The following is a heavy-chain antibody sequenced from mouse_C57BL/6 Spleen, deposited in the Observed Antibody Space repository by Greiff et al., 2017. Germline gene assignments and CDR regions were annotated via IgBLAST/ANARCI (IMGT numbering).Heavy chain of an antibody. CDR3: TRIYDGYYGFAY. Sequence: EVQRVESGGGLVQPGGSMKLSCAASGFTFSDAWMDWVRQSPEKGLEWVAEIRNKANNHATYYAESVKGRFTISRDDSKSSVYLQMNSLRAEDTGIYYCTRIYDGYYGFAYWGQGTLVTVSA. CDR2: IRNKANNHAT. V-gene: IGHV6-6*01. J-gene: IGHJ3*01. D-gene: IGHD2-3*01. CDR1: GFTFSDAW.